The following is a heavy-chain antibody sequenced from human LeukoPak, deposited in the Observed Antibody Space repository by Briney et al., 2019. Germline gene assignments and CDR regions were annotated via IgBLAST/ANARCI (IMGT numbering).Heavy chain of an antibody. CDR3: VKDEPASGWYS. CDR2: IYDTT. J-gene: IGHJ4*02. V-gene: IGHV3-23*01. Sequence: GGSLRLSCAASGFTFGNYAMCWVRQAPGKGLEWVSAIYDTTYYADSVKGRFTVSRDNSKNTLYLQMNSLRADDTAVYYCVKDEPASGWYSWGQGTLVTGSS. D-gene: IGHD6-19*01. CDR1: GFTFGNYA.